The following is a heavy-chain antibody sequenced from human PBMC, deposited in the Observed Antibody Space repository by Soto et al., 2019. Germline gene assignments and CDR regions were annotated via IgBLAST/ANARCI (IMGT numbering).Heavy chain of an antibody. CDR2: ISSNGVGT. J-gene: IGHJ6*03. CDR1: GFTFSNYA. Sequence: EVQLVESGGGLVQPGGSLRLSCAASGFTFSNYAMDWVRQAPGKVVEYVSGISSNGVGTCYANSVKDRFNISRDNYQNTMYLQMGSLRAEDMAVYLCARSEKTDYYYLGVWGKGPSVTVSS. V-gene: IGHV3-64*01. CDR3: ARSEKTDYYYLGV.